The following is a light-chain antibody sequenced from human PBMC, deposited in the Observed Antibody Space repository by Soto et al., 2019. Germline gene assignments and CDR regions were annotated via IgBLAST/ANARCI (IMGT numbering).Light chain of an antibody. CDR3: QQYYSYPRT. V-gene: IGKV1-8*01. Sequence: AIRIIQSPSLLFASTGDRVTITCRASQGISSYLAWYQQKPGKAPKLLIYAASTLQSGVPSRFSGSGSGTDFTLTISCLQSEDFATYYCQQYYSYPRTFGQGTKVDIK. CDR2: AAS. CDR1: QGISSY. J-gene: IGKJ1*01.